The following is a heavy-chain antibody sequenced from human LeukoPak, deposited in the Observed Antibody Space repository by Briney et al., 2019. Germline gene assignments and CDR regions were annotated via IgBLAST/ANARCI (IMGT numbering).Heavy chain of an antibody. CDR3: AKALLGMIRGGPYYFDY. D-gene: IGHD3-10*01. CDR2: ISGSYGST. J-gene: IGHJ4*02. CDR1: GFTFSNDA. V-gene: IGHV3-23*01. Sequence: PGRSLRLSCAASGFTFSNDAMTWVRQAPGKGLEWVSAISGSYGSTYYADSVKGRFTISRDNSKNTLYLQMNSLRAEDTAVYYCAKALLGMIRGGPYYFDYWGQGTLVTVSP.